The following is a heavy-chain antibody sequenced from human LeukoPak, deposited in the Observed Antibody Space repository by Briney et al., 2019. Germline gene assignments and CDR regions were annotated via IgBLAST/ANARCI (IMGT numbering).Heavy chain of an antibody. CDR1: GGSFSGYY. CDR3: ARGIPGRSIDY. Sequence: SETLSLTCAVYGGSFSGYYWSWLRQPPRKGRQWIGEINESGSTNSNPSLKSRVTISVATSKNQFSLRLTSVTAADPAVYYCARGIPGRSIDYWGQGTLVTVSS. D-gene: IGHD3-16*02. CDR2: INESGST. V-gene: IGHV4-34*01. J-gene: IGHJ4*02.